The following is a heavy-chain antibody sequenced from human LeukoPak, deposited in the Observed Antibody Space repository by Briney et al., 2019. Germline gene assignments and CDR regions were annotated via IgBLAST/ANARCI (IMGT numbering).Heavy chain of an antibody. D-gene: IGHD3-22*01. V-gene: IGHV5-51*01. CDR2: IYPGDSHT. Sequence: GESLKISCKGSEYSFTSYWVGWVRQMPGKGLEWMGVIYPGDSHTRYSPSFQGQVTISVDKSISTAYLQWSSLRASDTAIYYCARGFFYDSPGGFDYWGQGTRVTVSS. CDR3: ARGFFYDSPGGFDY. CDR1: EYSFTSYW. J-gene: IGHJ4*02.